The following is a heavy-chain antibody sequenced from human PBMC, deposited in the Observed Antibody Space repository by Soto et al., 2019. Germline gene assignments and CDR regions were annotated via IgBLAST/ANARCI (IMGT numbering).Heavy chain of an antibody. CDR1: GLTLSTYW. Sequence: EVQLVESGGGLVQPGGSLRLSCAASGLTLSTYWMTWVRQAPGKGLEWVANIKQDGSDKYYVDSVKGRFTISRDNARNSLYPQMNSRRAEDSAVYYCARRGWYFDLWGRGTLVTVSS. CDR2: IKQDGSDK. V-gene: IGHV3-7*04. CDR3: ARRGWYFDL. J-gene: IGHJ2*01.